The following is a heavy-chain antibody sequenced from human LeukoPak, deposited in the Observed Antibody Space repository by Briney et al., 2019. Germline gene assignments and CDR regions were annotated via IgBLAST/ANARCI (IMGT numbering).Heavy chain of an antibody. CDR2: FYTSGNI. J-gene: IGHJ4*02. CDR1: GFTFSSYA. Sequence: PGGSLRLSCAASGFTFSSYAMSWVRQAPGKGLEWIGRFYTSGNINYNPSLRSRVTLSVDASKNTCSLKLSSVTAADTAVYYCARDDTGISAVGAYWGQGTLVIVSS. D-gene: IGHD6-13*01. V-gene: IGHV4-4*07. CDR3: ARDDTGISAVGAY.